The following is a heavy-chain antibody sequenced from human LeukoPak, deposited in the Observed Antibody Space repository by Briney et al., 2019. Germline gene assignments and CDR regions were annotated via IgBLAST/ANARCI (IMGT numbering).Heavy chain of an antibody. CDR3: AKSLSVGATTYYFDY. V-gene: IGHV3-23*01. CDR2: ISGSGGST. J-gene: IGHJ4*02. CDR1: GFTFSSYG. Sequence: PGGSLRLSCAASGFTFSSYGMHWVRQAPGKGLEWVSAISGSGGSTYYADSVKGRFTISRDNSKNTLYLQMNSLRAEDTAVYYCAKSLSVGATTYYFDYWGQGTLVTVSS. D-gene: IGHD1-26*01.